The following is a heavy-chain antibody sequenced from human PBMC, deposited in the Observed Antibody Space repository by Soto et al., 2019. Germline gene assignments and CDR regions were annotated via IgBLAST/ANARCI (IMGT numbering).Heavy chain of an antibody. V-gene: IGHV4-61*01. D-gene: IGHD3-9*01. Sequence: SETLSLTCTVSGGSVSSGSYYWSWIRQPPGKGLEWIGYIYYSGSTNYNPSLKSRVTISVDTSKNQFSLKLSSVTAADTAVYYCARCMSYDILTADYWGQGTLVTVSS. J-gene: IGHJ4*02. CDR3: ARCMSYDILTADY. CDR1: GGSVSSGSYY. CDR2: IYYSGST.